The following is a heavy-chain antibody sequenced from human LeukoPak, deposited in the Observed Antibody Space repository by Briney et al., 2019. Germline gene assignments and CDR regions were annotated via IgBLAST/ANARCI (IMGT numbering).Heavy chain of an antibody. CDR3: ALYCSGGVCYSIGGAFDI. J-gene: IGHJ3*02. CDR1: GFTFSSYG. D-gene: IGHD2-15*01. V-gene: IGHV3-33*01. CDR2: IWYDGSNK. Sequence: PGGSLRLSCAASGFTFSSYGMHWVRQAPGKGLEWVAVIWYDGSNKYYADSVKGRFTISRDNSKNTLYLQMNSLRAEDTAAYYCALYCSGGVCYSIGGAFDIWGQGTMVTVSS.